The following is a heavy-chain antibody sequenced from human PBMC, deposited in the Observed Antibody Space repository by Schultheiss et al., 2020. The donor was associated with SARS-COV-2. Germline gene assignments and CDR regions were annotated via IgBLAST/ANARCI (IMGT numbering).Heavy chain of an antibody. V-gene: IGHV4-30-2*01. CDR3: ARALPYYYYMDV. J-gene: IGHJ6*03. CDR1: GGSISSGGYS. CDR2: IYHSGST. Sequence: SETLSLTCTVSGGSISSGGYSWSWIRQPPGKGLEWIGYIYHSGSTYYNPSLKSRVTISVDTSKNQFSLKLSSVTAADTAVYYCARALPYYYYMDVWGKGTTVTVSS.